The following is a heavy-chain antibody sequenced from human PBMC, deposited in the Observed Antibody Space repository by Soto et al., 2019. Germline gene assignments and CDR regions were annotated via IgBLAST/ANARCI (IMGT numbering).Heavy chain of an antibody. J-gene: IGHJ3*02. D-gene: IGHD1-26*01. CDR3: AHRLTWEAFDI. CDR1: GFSLSDNGVG. Sequence: QITLKESGPTLVKRTQTLTLTCTFSGFSLSDNGVGVGWIRQPPGKALEWLALIYWDDEKIYSPSLKTRLTITKVTSNNQVLLTMSKMDPVDTATYYCAHRLTWEAFDIWGQGTMVTVSS. V-gene: IGHV2-5*02. CDR2: IYWDDEK.